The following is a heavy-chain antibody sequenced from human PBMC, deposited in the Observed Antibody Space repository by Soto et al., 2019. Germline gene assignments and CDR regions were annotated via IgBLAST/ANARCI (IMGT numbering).Heavy chain of an antibody. J-gene: IGHJ6*01. CDR2: INPISGDT. CDR1: GYTFTDHF. CDR3: ARVRREPNSVYV. V-gene: IGHV1-2*02. Sequence: ASVKVSCKTSGYTFTDHFIHWVRQAPGQGLEWMGWINPISGDTSYAQKFQYRVAMTRDTSINTVYMDLKRLISGDTGIYYCARVRREPNSVYVWGQGTSVTVSS.